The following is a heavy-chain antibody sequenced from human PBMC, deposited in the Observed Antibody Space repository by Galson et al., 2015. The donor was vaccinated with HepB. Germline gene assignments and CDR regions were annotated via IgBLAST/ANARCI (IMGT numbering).Heavy chain of an antibody. CDR2: IRTTSNV. CDR3: ARLAVSGKDF. J-gene: IGHJ4*02. D-gene: IGHD1-26*01. CDR1: GFTFSGYS. Sequence: SLRLSCAASGFTFSGYSMNWVRQAPGKGLECISYIRTTSNVYYADSVRGRFTISRDNAKNSLYLQMNSLRADDTAVYYCARLAVSGKDFWGQGTQVTVSS. V-gene: IGHV3-21*05.